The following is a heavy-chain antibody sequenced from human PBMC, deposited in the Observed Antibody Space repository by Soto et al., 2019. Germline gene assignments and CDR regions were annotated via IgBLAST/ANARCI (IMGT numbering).Heavy chain of an antibody. V-gene: IGHV4-61*01. D-gene: IGHD5-18*01. Sequence: SETLALTFTFSCWSVSRCIYDLRSIRQPPGKGQEWIGYIYHSGSTTYKPSLKSRVTISVDTSKNQFSLKLSSVTAADTAVYYCARGVPYSYGYVSWFEPWGQGTVVTVSS. J-gene: IGHJ5*02. CDR3: ARGVPYSYGYVSWFEP. CDR2: IYHSGST. CDR1: CWSVSRCIYD.